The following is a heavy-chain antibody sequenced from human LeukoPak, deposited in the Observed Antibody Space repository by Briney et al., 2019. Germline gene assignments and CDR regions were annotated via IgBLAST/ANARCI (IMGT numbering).Heavy chain of an antibody. CDR2: IDYSGST. V-gene: IGHV4-39*01. CDR3: ASYGGIVVVPAATGPLYG. J-gene: IGHJ6*02. CDR1: GGSISSSSYY. D-gene: IGHD2-2*01. Sequence: AETLSLTCTVSGGSISSSSYYWGWLRPPPGKGLEGIMRIDYSGSTDYKPSLKSRVTISADTSKSQFSLKLSSVRAADTAVYYCASYGGIVVVPAATGPLYGGGQGTTVTVSS.